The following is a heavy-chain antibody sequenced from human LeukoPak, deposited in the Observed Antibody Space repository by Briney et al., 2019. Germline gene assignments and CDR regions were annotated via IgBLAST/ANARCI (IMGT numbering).Heavy chain of an antibody. V-gene: IGHV1-69*04. CDR2: IIPILGIA. CDR3: ARGLDYGDYAGG. J-gene: IGHJ4*02. D-gene: IGHD4-17*01. Sequence: ASVKVSCKASGGTFSSYAISWVRQAPGQGLEWMGRIIPILGIANYAQKFQGRVTITADKSTSTAYMELSSLGSEDTAVYYCARGLDYGDYAGGWGQGTLVTVSS. CDR1: GGTFSSYA.